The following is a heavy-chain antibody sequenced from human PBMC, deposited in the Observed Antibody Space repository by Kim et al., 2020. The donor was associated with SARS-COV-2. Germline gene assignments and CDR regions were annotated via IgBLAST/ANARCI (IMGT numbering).Heavy chain of an antibody. V-gene: IGHV1-3*01. D-gene: IGHD3-10*01. CDR3: ARGVQAMVRGVIPADV. Sequence: KFQGRVTITRDTSASTAYMELSSLRSEDTAVYYCARGVQAMVRGVIPADVWGQGTTVTVSS. J-gene: IGHJ6*02.